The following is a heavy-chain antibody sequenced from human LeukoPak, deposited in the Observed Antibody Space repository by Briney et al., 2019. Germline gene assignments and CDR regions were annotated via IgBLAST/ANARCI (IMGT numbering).Heavy chain of an antibody. CDR2: IYDSGST. CDR1: GGSIRSSYYY. Sequence: SETLSLTCTVSGGSIRSSYYYWGWIRQPPGKGLEWIGSIYDSGSTYYNPSLKSRVTISVDTSKNQFSLKLSSVTAADTAVYYCARGAQSYDYVWGSYRSNWFDPWGQGTLVTVSS. V-gene: IGHV4-39*07. J-gene: IGHJ5*02. CDR3: ARGAQSYDYVWGSYRSNWFDP. D-gene: IGHD3-16*02.